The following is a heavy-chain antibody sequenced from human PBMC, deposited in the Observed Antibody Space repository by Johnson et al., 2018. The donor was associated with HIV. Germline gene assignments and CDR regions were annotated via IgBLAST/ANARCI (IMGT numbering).Heavy chain of an antibody. CDR3: AREEGSDILTRGDAFDI. Sequence: QVQLVESGGGLVQPGGSLRLSCAVSGFIFRDYYMSWIRQAPGKGLEWVSYINSSGKSTNYADSVKGRFTNSRDNAKKSLSLQMNSLRAEDPAIHYCAREEGSDILTRGDAFDIWGQGTMVAVSS. D-gene: IGHD3-9*01. V-gene: IGHV3-11*04. CDR2: INSSGKST. CDR1: GFIFRDYY. J-gene: IGHJ3*02.